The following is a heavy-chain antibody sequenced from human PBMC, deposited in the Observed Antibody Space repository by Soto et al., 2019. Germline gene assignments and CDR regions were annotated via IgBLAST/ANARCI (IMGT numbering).Heavy chain of an antibody. J-gene: IGHJ4*02. Sequence: EVQVLESGGGLVQPGGSLRLSCAASGFTFSSYAMSWVRQAPGQGLEWVSAISGSGSNPYYADSVKGRFTISRDNSKNTLYRQMNSLRAEDTALYYCAKTASMTIRHGFDHWGQGTLVTVSS. CDR3: AKTASMTIRHGFDH. CDR1: GFTFSSYA. V-gene: IGHV3-23*01. D-gene: IGHD4-17*01. CDR2: ISGSGSNP.